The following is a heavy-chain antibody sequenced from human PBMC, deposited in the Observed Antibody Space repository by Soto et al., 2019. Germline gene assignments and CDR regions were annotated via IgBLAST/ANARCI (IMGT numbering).Heavy chain of an antibody. CDR1: GGTFSSYA. D-gene: IGHD3-3*01. V-gene: IGHV1-69*13. CDR3: ARGGYDFWSGPLAGYGMVV. Sequence: ASVKVSCKASGGTFSSYAISWVRQAPGQGLEWMGGIIPIFGTANYAQKFQGRVTITADESTSTAYMELSSLRSEDTAVYYCARGGYDFWSGPLAGYGMVVWGQGTTVTVSS. J-gene: IGHJ6*02. CDR2: IIPIFGTA.